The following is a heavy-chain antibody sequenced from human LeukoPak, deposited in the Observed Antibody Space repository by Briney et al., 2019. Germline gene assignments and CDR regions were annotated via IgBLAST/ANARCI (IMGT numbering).Heavy chain of an antibody. J-gene: IGHJ4*02. D-gene: IGHD2-15*01. CDR2: ISGGGRTT. CDR3: AKNVVVKRYIDF. CDR1: GFTFSNHT. V-gene: IGHV3-23*01. Sequence: GGSLRLSCAASGFTFSNHTMSWVRQAPGKGLQWVAVISGGGRTTEYEDFVKGRFTISRDNSKNTLSLQMNSLTVEDTAIYFCAKNVVVKRYIDFWGQGTLVTVSS.